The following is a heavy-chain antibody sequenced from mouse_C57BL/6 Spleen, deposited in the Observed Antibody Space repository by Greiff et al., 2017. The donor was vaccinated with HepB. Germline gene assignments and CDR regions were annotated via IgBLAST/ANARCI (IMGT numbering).Heavy chain of an antibody. J-gene: IGHJ1*03. D-gene: IGHD1-1*01. CDR3: AGYGRITTVVATDFDV. Sequence: QVQLQQPGAELVKPGASVKLSCKASGYTFTSYWMQWVKQRPGQGLEWIGEIDPSDRYTNYNQKFKGKATLTVDTASSPAYMQLSSLTSEDSAVYYGAGYGRITTVVATDFDVWGTGTTVTVSS. V-gene: IGHV1-50*01. CDR2: IDPSDRYT. CDR1: GYTFTSYW.